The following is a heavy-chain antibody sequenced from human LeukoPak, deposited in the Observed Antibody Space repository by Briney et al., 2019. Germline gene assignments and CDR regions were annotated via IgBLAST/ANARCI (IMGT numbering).Heavy chain of an antibody. CDR3: ASPDSSGYYAFDI. CDR1: GGSISSSNW. D-gene: IGHD3-22*01. CDR2: IYHSGST. Sequence: SGTLSLTCAVSGGSISSSNWWSWVRQPPGKGLEWMGEIYHSGSTNYNPSLKSRVTISVDKSKNQFSLKLSSVTAADTAVYYCASPDSSGYYAFDIWGQGTMVTVSS. J-gene: IGHJ3*02. V-gene: IGHV4-4*02.